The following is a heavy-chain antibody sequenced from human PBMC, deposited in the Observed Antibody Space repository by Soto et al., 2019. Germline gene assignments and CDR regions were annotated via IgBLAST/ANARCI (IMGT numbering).Heavy chain of an antibody. J-gene: IGHJ6*02. CDR1: GFTFSNAW. CDR3: TTVSRYCSSTSCYEGGYYYYYYGMDV. Sequence: EVQLVESGGGLVKPGGSLRLSCAASGFTFSNAWMSWVRQAPGKGLEWVGRIKSKTDGGTTDYAAPVKGRFTISRDDSKNTLYLQMNSLKTEDTAVYYCTTVSRYCSSTSCYEGGYYYYYYGMDVWGQGTTVTVSS. CDR2: IKSKTDGGTT. V-gene: IGHV3-15*01. D-gene: IGHD2-2*01.